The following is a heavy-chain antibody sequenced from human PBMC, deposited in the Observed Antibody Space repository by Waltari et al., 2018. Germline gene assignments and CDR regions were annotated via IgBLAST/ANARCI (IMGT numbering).Heavy chain of an antibody. V-gene: IGHV2-5*01. CDR1: GFSLSTSGVG. J-gene: IGHJ4*02. CDR2: IYWNDDK. D-gene: IGHD3-10*01. CDR3: AHRRNDYYGSPVWDY. Sequence: QESGPTLVKPTQTLTRTCTLAGFSLSTSGVGGGWIRQPPGNALEWLALIYWNDDKRYTPSLKSRLTIPKDTSKNQVVLTMTTLDPVDTATYYCAHRRNDYYGSPVWDYWGQGTLVTVSS.